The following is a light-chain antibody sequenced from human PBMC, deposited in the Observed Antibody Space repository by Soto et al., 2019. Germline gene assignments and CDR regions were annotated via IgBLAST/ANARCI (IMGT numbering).Light chain of an antibody. CDR2: GAS. CDR1: QSVSSSY. Sequence: EIVLTQSPGTLSLSPGERATLSCRASQSVSSSYLAWYQQKPGQAPRLLIYGASSRATGIPARFSGSGSGTDFTLTISRQEPEGFAVYYCQQYGSSPWTVGQGTKVQIK. J-gene: IGKJ1*01. V-gene: IGKV3-20*01. CDR3: QQYGSSPWT.